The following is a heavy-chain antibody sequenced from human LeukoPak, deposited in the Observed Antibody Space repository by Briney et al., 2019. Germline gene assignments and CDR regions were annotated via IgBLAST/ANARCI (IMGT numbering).Heavy chain of an antibody. CDR1: GGSFSGYY. Sequence: SETLSLTCAVYGGSFSGYYWGWIRQPPGKGLEWIGEINHSGSTNYNPSLKSRATISVDTSKNQFSLKLSSVTAADTAVYYCARIGMVRGVIPYYYYGMDVWGQGTTVTVSS. CDR2: INHSGST. CDR3: ARIGMVRGVIPYYYYGMDV. J-gene: IGHJ6*02. D-gene: IGHD3-10*01. V-gene: IGHV4-34*01.